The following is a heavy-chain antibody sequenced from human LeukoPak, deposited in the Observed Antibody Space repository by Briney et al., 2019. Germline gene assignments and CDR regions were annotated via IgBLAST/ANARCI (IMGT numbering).Heavy chain of an antibody. CDR1: GGSISIYS. CDR2: IYSSGDT. Sequence: SQTLSPTCPVSGGSISIYSASWIRHSAGKGLEWIGRIYSSGDTNYNPSLKGRVTMSVDTSKNQFSLKLPSATAADTAVYYCARDRSGWYGSDKWGQGTLVTVSS. J-gene: IGHJ4*02. V-gene: IGHV4-4*07. CDR3: ARDRSGWYGSDK. D-gene: IGHD6-19*01.